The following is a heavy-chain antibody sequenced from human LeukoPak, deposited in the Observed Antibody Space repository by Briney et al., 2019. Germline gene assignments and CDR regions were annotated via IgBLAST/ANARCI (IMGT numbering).Heavy chain of an antibody. Sequence: APVKVSCKASGYTFTSYDINWVRQATGQGLEWMGWMNPNSGNTGYAQKFQGRVTMTRNTSISTAYMELSSLRSEDTAVYYCVQYYYDSSGYNFDYWGQGTLVTVSS. V-gene: IGHV1-8*01. J-gene: IGHJ4*02. D-gene: IGHD3-22*01. CDR2: MNPNSGNT. CDR1: GYTFTSYD. CDR3: VQYYYDSSGYNFDY.